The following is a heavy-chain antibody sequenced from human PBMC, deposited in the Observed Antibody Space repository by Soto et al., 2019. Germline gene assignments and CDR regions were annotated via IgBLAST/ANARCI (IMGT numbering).Heavy chain of an antibody. J-gene: IGHJ6*02. V-gene: IGHV1-69*13. CDR1: GGTFSSYA. Sequence: SVKVSCKASGGTFSSYAMSWVRQARGEGLEWMGGIIPIFGTANYAQKFQGRVTITADESTSTAYMELSSLRSEDTAVYYCARALSDPEKAHYYYYGMDVWGQGTTVTVSS. CDR3: ARALSDPEKAHYYYYGMDV. CDR2: IIPIFGTA.